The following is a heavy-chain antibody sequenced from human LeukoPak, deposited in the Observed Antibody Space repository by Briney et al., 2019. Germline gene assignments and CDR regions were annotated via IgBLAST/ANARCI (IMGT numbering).Heavy chain of an antibody. CDR3: AKETPRRYYGSGTAGFDY. CDR2: ISWNSGSI. V-gene: IGHV3-9*01. Sequence: PGGSLRLSCAASGFTFDDYAMHWVRQAPGKGLEWVSAISWNSGSIGYADSVKGRFTISRDNAKNSLYLQMDSLRAEDTALYYCAKETPRRYYGSGTAGFDYWGQGTLVTVSS. J-gene: IGHJ4*02. CDR1: GFTFDDYA. D-gene: IGHD3-10*01.